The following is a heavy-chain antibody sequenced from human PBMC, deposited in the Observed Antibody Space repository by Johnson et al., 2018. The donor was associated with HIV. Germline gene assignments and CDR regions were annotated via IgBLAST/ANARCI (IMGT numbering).Heavy chain of an antibody. D-gene: IGHD3-10*02. CDR2: ISYDGNNK. CDR1: GFTFSTYA. J-gene: IGHJ3*02. V-gene: IGHV3-30*14. CDR3: ASVRRGALDI. Sequence: VQLVESGGGVVQPGRSLRLSCAASGFTFSTYAMHWVRQAPGKGLEWVAIISYDGNNKYYADSVKGRFTISRDNSKNTLYLQMNSLRVEDTALYYCASVRRGALDIWGQGTMVTVSS.